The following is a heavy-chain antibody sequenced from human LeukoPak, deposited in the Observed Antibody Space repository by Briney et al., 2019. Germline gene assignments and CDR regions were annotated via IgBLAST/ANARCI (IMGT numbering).Heavy chain of an antibody. CDR3: AKIPIRGGYEITSYFDY. D-gene: IGHD5-12*01. CDR1: GFTFSSYA. J-gene: IGHJ4*02. CDR2: ISGSGGST. Sequence: GGSLRLSCAASGFTFSSYAMSWVRQAPGKGLEWDSAISGSGGSTYYADSVKGRFTISRDNSKNTLYLQMNSLGAEDTAVYYCAKIPIRGGYEITSYFDYWGQGTLVTVSS. V-gene: IGHV3-23*01.